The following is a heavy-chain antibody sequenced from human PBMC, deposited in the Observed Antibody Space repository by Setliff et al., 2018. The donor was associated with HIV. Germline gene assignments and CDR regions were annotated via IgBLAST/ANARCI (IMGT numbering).Heavy chain of an antibody. Sequence: ASVKVSCKASAGSFSVYGFSWVRQAPGQGLEWVGGIMPIFGTAKYAQRFQDRVTMTRNTSISTAYMEMSSLRSEDTAVYYCARDAGTGGPGRWVDPWGQGTMVTVSS. J-gene: IGHJ5*02. D-gene: IGHD1-1*01. CDR2: IMPIFGTA. V-gene: IGHV1-69*05. CDR3: ARDAGTGGPGRWVDP. CDR1: AGSFSVYG.